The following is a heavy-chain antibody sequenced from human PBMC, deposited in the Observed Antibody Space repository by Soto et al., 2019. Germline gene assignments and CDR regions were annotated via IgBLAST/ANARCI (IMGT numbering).Heavy chain of an antibody. J-gene: IGHJ6*02. D-gene: IGHD3-3*02. CDR2: IWYDGSNK. Sequence: GGSLRLSCAASGFTFSSYGMHWVRQAPGKGLEWVAVIWYDGSNKYYADSVKGRFTISRDNSKNTLYLQMNSLRAEDTAVYYCARDLGGQPPLAPYYYYGMDVWGQGTTVTVSS. V-gene: IGHV3-33*01. CDR1: GFTFSSYG. CDR3: ARDLGGQPPLAPYYYYGMDV.